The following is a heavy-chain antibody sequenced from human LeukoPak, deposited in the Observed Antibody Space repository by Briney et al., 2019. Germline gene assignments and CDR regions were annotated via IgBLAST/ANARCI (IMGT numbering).Heavy chain of an antibody. CDR2: IYHSGST. CDR1: GYSISSGYY. Sequence: PSETLSLTCAVSGYSISSGYYWGWIRQPPGKGLEWIGSIYHSGSTYYNPSLKSRVTISVDTSKNQFSLKLSSVTAADTAVYYCANIVVVPAAMDENWFDPWGQGTLVTVSS. J-gene: IGHJ5*02. V-gene: IGHV4-38-2*01. D-gene: IGHD2-2*01. CDR3: ANIVVVPAAMDENWFDP.